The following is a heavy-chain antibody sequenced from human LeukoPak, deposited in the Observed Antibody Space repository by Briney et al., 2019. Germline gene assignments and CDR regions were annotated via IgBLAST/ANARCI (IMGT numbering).Heavy chain of an antibody. J-gene: IGHJ6*03. CDR3: AKVTTGYYYYMDV. V-gene: IGHV3-23*01. CDR2: IGGGGAGT. D-gene: IGHD1-1*01. CDR1: GFTFSSYA. Sequence: PGGSLRLSCAASGFTFSSYAMSWVRQAPGKGLEWVSGIGGGGAGTYYADSVKGRFTISRDNSKNTLSLQMNSLRAEDTALYYCAKVTTGYYYYMDVWGKGTTVTVSS.